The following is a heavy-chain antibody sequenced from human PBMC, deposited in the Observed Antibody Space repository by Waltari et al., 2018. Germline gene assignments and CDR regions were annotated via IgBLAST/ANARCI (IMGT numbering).Heavy chain of an antibody. J-gene: IGHJ4*02. V-gene: IGHV1-69*08. CDR3: ARASSIAAAGLGFDY. Sequence: QVQLVQSGAEVKKPGSSVKVSCKASGGTFSSYATSWVRQAPGQGLEWMGRIIPIFGTANYAQKFQGRVTITADKSTSTAYMELSSLRSEDTAVYYCARASSIAAAGLGFDYWGQGTLVTVSS. CDR2: IIPIFGTA. D-gene: IGHD6-13*01. CDR1: GGTFSSYA.